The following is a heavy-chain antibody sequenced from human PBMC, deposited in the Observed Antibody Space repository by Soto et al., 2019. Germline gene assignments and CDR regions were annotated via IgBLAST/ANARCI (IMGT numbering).Heavy chain of an antibody. CDR2: ISGGSSVT. D-gene: IGHD3-22*01. Sequence: PGGSLRLSCTASGFTFSDYAMTWVRQAPGKGLEWVSTISGGSSVTYYGDSVKGRFTISRDNAKKTLFLQLNRLSAEDTATYYCAKVLSKNYYYTFDFWGRGTQVTVSS. CDR3: AKVLSKNYYYTFDF. V-gene: IGHV3-23*01. CDR1: GFTFSDYA. J-gene: IGHJ4*02.